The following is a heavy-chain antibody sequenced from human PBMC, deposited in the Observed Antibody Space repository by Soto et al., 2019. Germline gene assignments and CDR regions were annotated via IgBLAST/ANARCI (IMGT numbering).Heavy chain of an antibody. Sequence: GGSLRLSCTASGFTFGDYAMSWFRQAPGKGLEWVGFIRSKAYGGTTEYAASVKGRFTISRDDSKSIAYLQMNSLKTEDTAVYYCTRVAGFWSGYFFDYNWFDPWGQGTLVTVSS. V-gene: IGHV3-49*03. J-gene: IGHJ5*02. D-gene: IGHD3-3*01. CDR2: IRSKAYGGTT. CDR3: TRVAGFWSGYFFDYNWFDP. CDR1: GFTFGDYA.